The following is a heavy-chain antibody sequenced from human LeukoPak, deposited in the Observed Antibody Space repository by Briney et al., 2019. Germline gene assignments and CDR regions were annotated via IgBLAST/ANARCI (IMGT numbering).Heavy chain of an antibody. J-gene: IGHJ4*02. CDR3: AHCPDSYFDY. V-gene: IGHV2-5*02. D-gene: IGHD2-21*02. CDR1: GFSLSTTEVG. Sequence: SGPTLVKPTQTLTLTCAFSGFSLSTTEVGVGWIRQPPGKALEWLAVMYWDDDKRYSPSLKSRLTITKGTSKDQVVLTMTNMDPVDTATYYCAHCPDSYFDYWGQGTLVTVSS. CDR2: MYWDDDK.